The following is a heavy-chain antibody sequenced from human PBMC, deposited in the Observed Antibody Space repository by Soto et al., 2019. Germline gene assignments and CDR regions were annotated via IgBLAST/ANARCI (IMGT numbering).Heavy chain of an antibody. Sequence: PAQTLSLTCAISGDSLSSNSAAWNWVRQSPSRGLEWLGRTYYRSKWYYGYAVSVKSRITINPDTSKNQFSLQLNSVTPEDTAVYYCEKIKSTSPSNLDVGAKGP. CDR3: EKIKSTSPSNLDV. CDR1: GDSLSSNSAA. D-gene: IGHD1-1*01. J-gene: IGHJ6*03. V-gene: IGHV6-1*01. CDR2: TYYRSKWYY.